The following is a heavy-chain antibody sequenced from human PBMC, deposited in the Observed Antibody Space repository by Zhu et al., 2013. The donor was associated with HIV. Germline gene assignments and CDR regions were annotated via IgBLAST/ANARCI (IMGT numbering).Heavy chain of an antibody. CDR1: GYNFFDYY. V-gene: IGHV1-46*01. CDR3: VRGPKTYYFDY. CDR2: IDPSRDTT. Sequence: QVQLVQSGAEVKKPGASVRVSCTASGYNFFDYYIHWVRQAPGQGLEWMGIIDPSRDTTTCAQTFQGRVSMTRDTSTSTVYMELRSLKSADTAVYYCVRGPKTYYFDYWGLGTLVSVSS. J-gene: IGHJ4*02.